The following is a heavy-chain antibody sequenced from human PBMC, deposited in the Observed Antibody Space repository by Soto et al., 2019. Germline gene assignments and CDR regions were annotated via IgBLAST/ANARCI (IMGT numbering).Heavy chain of an antibody. V-gene: IGHV3-30-3*01. J-gene: IGHJ4*02. CDR3: ARELEEIKLRRYY. CDR2: ISYDGSNK. CDR1: GFTFSSYA. Sequence: QVQLVESGGGVVQPGRSLRLSCAASGFTFSSYAMHWVRQAPGKGLEWVAVISYDGSNKYYADSVKGRFTISRDNSKNRLYLQMIHLAAQDTAVYYCARELEEIKLRRYYWGQGTLVAVS.